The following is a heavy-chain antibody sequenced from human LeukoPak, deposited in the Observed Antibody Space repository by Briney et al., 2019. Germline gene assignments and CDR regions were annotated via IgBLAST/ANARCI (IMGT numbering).Heavy chain of an antibody. CDR1: GGTFSSYA. CDR2: IIPILGIA. Sequence: SVKVSCKASGGTFSSYAIGWVRQAPGQGLEWMGRIIPILGIANYARKFQGRVTITADKSTSTAYMELSSLRSEDTALYYCAKDFSRFGELVFDHWGQGTLVTVSS. CDR3: AKDFSRFGELVFDH. D-gene: IGHD3-10*01. V-gene: IGHV1-69*04. J-gene: IGHJ4*02.